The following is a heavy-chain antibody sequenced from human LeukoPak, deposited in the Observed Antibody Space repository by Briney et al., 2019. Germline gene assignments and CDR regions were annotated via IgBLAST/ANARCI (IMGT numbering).Heavy chain of an antibody. CDR1: GYTFTGYY. CDR3: ARDQKGIQLWTHTGLVGDFDI. D-gene: IGHD5-18*01. V-gene: IGHV1-2*02. J-gene: IGHJ3*02. CDR2: INPNSGGT. Sequence: ASVKVSCKASGYTFTGYYMHWVRQAPGQGLEWMGWINPNSGGTNYAQKFQGRVTMTRDTSISTAYMELSRLRSDDTAVYYCARDQKGIQLWTHTGLVGDFDIWDQGTMVTVSS.